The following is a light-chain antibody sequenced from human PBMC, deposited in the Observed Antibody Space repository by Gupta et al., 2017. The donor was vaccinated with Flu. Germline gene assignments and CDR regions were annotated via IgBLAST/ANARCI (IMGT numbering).Light chain of an antibody. CDR3: QQYDRLPNV. V-gene: IGKV1-33*01. CDR2: DAT. Sequence: DIQVTQSPSSLSASIGDRATITCQASEDITNYLSWYHQKVGEAPKLLIYDATTLQAGVPSRFSENGSGTDFFFTISSLQPEDVGMFYCQQYDRLPNVFGGGTRVEVK. J-gene: IGKJ4*01. CDR1: EDITNY.